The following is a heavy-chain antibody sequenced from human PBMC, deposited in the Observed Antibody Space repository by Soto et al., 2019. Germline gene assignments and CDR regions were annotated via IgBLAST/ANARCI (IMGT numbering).Heavy chain of an antibody. CDR1: GGSFSGYY. V-gene: IGHV4-34*01. D-gene: IGHD3-10*01. J-gene: IGHJ4*02. Sequence: PSETLSLTCAVYGGSFSGYYWSWIRQPPGKGLEWIGEINHSGSTNYNPSLKSRVNISVDTSKNQFSLKLSSVTAADTAVYYCARRPRTMVRGVIEDYWGQGTLVTVSS. CDR2: INHSGST. CDR3: ARRPRTMVRGVIEDY.